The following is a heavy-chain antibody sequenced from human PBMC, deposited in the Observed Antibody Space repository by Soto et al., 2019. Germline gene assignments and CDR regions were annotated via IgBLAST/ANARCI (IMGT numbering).Heavy chain of an antibody. Sequence: QVQLVESGGGVVQPGRSLRLSCAASGFAFSGYAMHWVRQAPGRGLEWVAVIWYDGSNKYYADSVKGRFTISRDNSYNTLYLQMDSLRADDTALYYCARDRTVRYCDYCGQGTLVAVSS. V-gene: IGHV3-33*01. D-gene: IGHD3-10*01. CDR2: IWYDGSNK. CDR3: ARDRTVRYCDY. J-gene: IGHJ4*02. CDR1: GFAFSGYA.